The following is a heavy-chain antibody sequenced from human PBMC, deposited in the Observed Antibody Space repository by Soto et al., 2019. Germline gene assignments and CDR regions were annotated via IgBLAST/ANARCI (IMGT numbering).Heavy chain of an antibody. CDR1: GFTFSSYG. V-gene: IGHV3-30*18. Sequence: GGSLILSCAASGFTFSSYGMHWVRQAPGKGLEWVAVISYDGSNKYYADSVKGRFTISRDNSKNTLYLQMNSLRAEDTAVYYCAKDGGGANLVAAAVFEYYFDYWGQGTLVTVSS. J-gene: IGHJ4*02. CDR3: AKDGGGANLVAAAVFEYYFDY. CDR2: ISYDGSNK. D-gene: IGHD6-19*01.